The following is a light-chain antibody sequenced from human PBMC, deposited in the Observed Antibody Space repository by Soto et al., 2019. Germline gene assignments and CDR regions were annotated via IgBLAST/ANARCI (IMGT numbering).Light chain of an antibody. CDR2: NVS. Sequence: QSALTQPASVSRSPGQSITISCTGTSSDVGGYNYVSWYQQHPGKAPKLMIYNVSNRPSGVSNRFSGSKSGNTASLTISGLQAEDEADYYCSSYTSSSTLYVFGTGTKLTV. CDR3: SSYTSSSTLYV. J-gene: IGLJ1*01. CDR1: SSDVGGYNY. V-gene: IGLV2-14*01.